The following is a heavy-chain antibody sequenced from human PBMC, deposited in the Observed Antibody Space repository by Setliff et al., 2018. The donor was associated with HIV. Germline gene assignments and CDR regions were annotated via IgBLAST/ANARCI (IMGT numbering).Heavy chain of an antibody. V-gene: IGHV3-7*01. CDR1: GFTLSHHE. J-gene: IGHJ4*02. D-gene: IGHD5-12*01. CDR3: AKDLRGYSGYNGY. Sequence: PGGSLRLSCVASGFTLSHHEMSWVRQAPGKGLEWVANIKGDGSEKYYVDSVKGRFTMSRDNAKNSLYLQMNSLRAEDTAVYYCAKDLRGYSGYNGYWGQGTLVTVSS. CDR2: IKGDGSEK.